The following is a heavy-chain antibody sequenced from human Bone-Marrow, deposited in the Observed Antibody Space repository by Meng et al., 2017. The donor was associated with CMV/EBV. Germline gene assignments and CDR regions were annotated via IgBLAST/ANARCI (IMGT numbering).Heavy chain of an antibody. Sequence: SETLSLTCTVSGGAVNSARYYWSWIRQPPGKALEWIGYIYYGGSTNYNPSLKSRVTISVDTSKNQFSLKLSSVTAADTAVYYCARETTPYNWFDPWGHGTLVTVSS. CDR1: GGAVNSARYY. CDR2: IYYGGST. D-gene: IGHD1-7*01. V-gene: IGHV4-61*01. J-gene: IGHJ5*02. CDR3: ARETTPYNWFDP.